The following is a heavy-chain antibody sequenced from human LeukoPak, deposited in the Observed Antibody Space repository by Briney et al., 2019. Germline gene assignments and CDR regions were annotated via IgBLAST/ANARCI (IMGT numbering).Heavy chain of an antibody. V-gene: IGHV1-18*01. D-gene: IGHD3-9*01. CDR2: ISAYKGNT. Sequence: GASVKVSCKASGHTFTSYGISWVRQAPGQGLEWMGWISAYKGNTNYAQKLQGRVTMTTDTSTSTAYMELRSLRSDDTAVYYCARGRDILTGYLPFDYWGQGTLATVSS. CDR1: GHTFTSYG. CDR3: ARGRDILTGYLPFDY. J-gene: IGHJ4*02.